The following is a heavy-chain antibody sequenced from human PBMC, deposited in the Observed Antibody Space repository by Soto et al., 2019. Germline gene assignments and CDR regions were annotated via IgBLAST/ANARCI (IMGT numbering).Heavy chain of an antibody. D-gene: IGHD2-2*01. CDR2: MNPNSGNT. J-gene: IGHJ3*02. CDR3: ASGIVVVPATLSVNYDAFYI. CDR1: GYTFTSYD. V-gene: IGHV1-8*01. Sequence: ASVKVSCKASGYTFTSYDINWVRQATGQGLEWMGWMNPNSGNTGYAQKFQGRVTMTRNTSISTAYMELSSLRSEDTAVYYCASGIVVVPATLSVNYDAFYIWSQGTMVTVSS.